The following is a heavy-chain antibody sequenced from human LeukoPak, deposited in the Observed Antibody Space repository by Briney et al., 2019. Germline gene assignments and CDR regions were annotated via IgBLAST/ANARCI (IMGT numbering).Heavy chain of an antibody. V-gene: IGHV1-18*01. J-gene: IGHJ6*03. CDR2: ISAYNGNT. D-gene: IGHD1/OR15-1a*01. CDR3: ARGQNWNSRWYVRSAYYYYMDV. CDR1: GYTFTSYG. Sequence: ASVKVSCKASGYTFTSYGISWVRQAPGQGLEWMGCISAYNGNTNYAQKLQGRVTMTTDTSTSTAYMELRSLRSDDTAVYYCARGQNWNSRWYVRSAYYYYMDVWGKGTTVTVSS.